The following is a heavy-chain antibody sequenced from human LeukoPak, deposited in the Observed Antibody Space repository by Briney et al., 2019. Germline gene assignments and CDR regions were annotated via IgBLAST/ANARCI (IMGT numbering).Heavy chain of an antibody. J-gene: IGHJ3*02. V-gene: IGHV3-74*01. D-gene: IGHD1-26*01. Sequence: GGSLRLPCAASGFTLNSYWMHWVHQAPGKGLVWVSRINSDESSTTYVDSVKGRFTISRDNAKNTLYLQMDSLRVEDTAVYFCARGAHVLDIWGQGTMVTVSS. CDR2: INSDESST. CDR1: GFTLNSYW. CDR3: ARGAHVLDI.